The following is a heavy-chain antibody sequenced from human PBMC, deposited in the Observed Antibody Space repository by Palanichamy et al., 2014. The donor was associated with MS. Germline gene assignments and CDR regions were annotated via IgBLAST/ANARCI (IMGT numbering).Heavy chain of an antibody. CDR2: ISNSGHS. Sequence: EVQLVESGGGLIQPGGSLRLSCAASGLTVTSNSMTWVRQAPGRGLEWVSVISNSGHSYYADSVKGRFTISRDNSKNTVYLQMNSLRAEDTAIYYCARDREEYGDYVDYWGQGTLVTVSS. CDR3: ARDREEYGDYVDY. D-gene: IGHD4/OR15-4a*01. V-gene: IGHV3-53*01. CDR1: GLTVTSNS. J-gene: IGHJ4*02.